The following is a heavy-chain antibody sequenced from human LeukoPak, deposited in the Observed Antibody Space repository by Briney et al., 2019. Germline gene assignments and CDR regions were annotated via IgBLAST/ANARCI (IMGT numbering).Heavy chain of an antibody. Sequence: GGSLRLSCAASGFTFSSYWMSWVRQAPGKGLEWGANIKQDGSEKYYVDSVKGRFTISRDNAKNSLYLQMNSLRAEDTAVYYCAREGSSGYTNWFDPWGQGTLVTVSS. D-gene: IGHD3-22*01. J-gene: IGHJ5*02. CDR3: AREGSSGYTNWFDP. CDR2: IKQDGSEK. V-gene: IGHV3-7*01. CDR1: GFTFSSYW.